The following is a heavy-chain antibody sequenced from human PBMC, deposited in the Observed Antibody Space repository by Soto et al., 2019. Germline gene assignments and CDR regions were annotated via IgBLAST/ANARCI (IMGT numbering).Heavy chain of an antibody. CDR1: GITFSNAW. CDR2: IKSITDGGTT. Sequence: GSLRLSCAASGITFSNAWMTWVRQAPGKGLEWVGRIKSITDGGTTDYAAPVKGRFTISRDDSKDTLYLQMNNLRTEDTAVYHCTTDSADIVVVPATLGMDVWGQGTTVTV. D-gene: IGHD2-2*01. J-gene: IGHJ6*02. CDR3: TTDSADIVVVPATLGMDV. V-gene: IGHV3-15*01.